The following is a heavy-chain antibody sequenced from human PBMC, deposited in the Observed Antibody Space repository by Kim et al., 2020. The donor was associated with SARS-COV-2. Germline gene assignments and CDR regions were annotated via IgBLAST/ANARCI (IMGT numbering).Heavy chain of an antibody. V-gene: IGHV3-74*01. CDR1: GFTFSSYW. CDR3: ARETVTTYYYYYGMDV. D-gene: IGHD4-17*01. Sequence: GGSLRLSCAASGFTFSSYWMHWVRQAPGKGLVWVSRINSDGSSTSYADSVKGRFTISRDNAKNTLYLQMNSLRAEDTAVYYCARETVTTYYYYYGMDVWGQGNPVTGPS. J-gene: IGHJ6*02. CDR2: INSDGSST.